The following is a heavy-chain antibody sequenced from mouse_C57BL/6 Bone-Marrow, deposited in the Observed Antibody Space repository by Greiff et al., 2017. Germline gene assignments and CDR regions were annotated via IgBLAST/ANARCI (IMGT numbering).Heavy chain of an antibody. J-gene: IGHJ3*01. D-gene: IGHD2-4*01. CDR2: IDPSDSYT. CDR3: AREAIYYDYDGAWFAY. V-gene: IGHV1-59*01. CDR1: GYTFTSYW. Sequence: VQLQQPGAELVRPGTSVKLSCKASGYTFTSYWMHWVKQRPGQGLEWIGVIDPSDSYTNYNQKLKGKATLTVDTSSSTAYMQLSSLTSEDYAVYYCAREAIYYDYDGAWFAYWGQGTLVTVSA.